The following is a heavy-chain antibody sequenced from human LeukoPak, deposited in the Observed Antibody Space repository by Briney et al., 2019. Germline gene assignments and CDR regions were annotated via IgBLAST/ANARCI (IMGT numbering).Heavy chain of an antibody. Sequence: PSQTLSLTCAVSGGSISSGGYSWSWIRQPPGKGLEWIGYIYHSGSTYYSPSLKSRVTISVDRSKNQFSLKLSSVTAADTAVYYCARGRRGRWELRRIYFDYWGQGTLVTVSS. CDR3: ARGRRGRWELRRIYFDY. V-gene: IGHV4-30-2*01. CDR2: IYHSGST. CDR1: GGSISSGGYS. J-gene: IGHJ4*02. D-gene: IGHD1-26*01.